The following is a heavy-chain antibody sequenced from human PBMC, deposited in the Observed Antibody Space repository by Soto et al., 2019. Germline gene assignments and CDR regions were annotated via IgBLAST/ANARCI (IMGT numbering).Heavy chain of an antibody. CDR1: GGSISSGGYY. D-gene: IGHD3-10*01. V-gene: IGHV4-31*03. Sequence: QVQLQESGPGLGKPSQTLSLTCTVSGGSISSGGYYWSWIRQHPGKGLEWIGYIYYSGSTYYNPYVKSRVTISVDTSKNQFSLKLSSVTAADTAVYYCARWSERGVPTYYVDYWGQGTLVTVSS. CDR3: ARWSERGVPTYYVDY. J-gene: IGHJ4*02. CDR2: IYYSGST.